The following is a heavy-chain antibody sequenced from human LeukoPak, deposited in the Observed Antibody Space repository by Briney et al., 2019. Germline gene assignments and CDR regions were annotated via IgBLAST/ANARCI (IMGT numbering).Heavy chain of an antibody. J-gene: IGHJ4*02. CDR2: INHSGST. D-gene: IGHD6-19*01. V-gene: IGHV4-34*01. Sequence: PSETLSLTCAVYGGSFSGYYWSWIRQPPGKGLEWIGEINHSGSTNYNPSLKSRVTISVDTSKNQFSLKLSSVTAADTAVYYCARFPHRGSIAVAGTGGLGDYWGQGTLVTVSS. CDR1: GGSFSGYY. CDR3: ARFPHRGSIAVAGTGGLGDY.